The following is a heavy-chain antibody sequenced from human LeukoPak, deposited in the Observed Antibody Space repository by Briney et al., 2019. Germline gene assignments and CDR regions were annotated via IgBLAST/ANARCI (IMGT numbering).Heavy chain of an antibody. CDR2: VSAGGIT. J-gene: IGHJ4*02. Sequence: PGGSLRLSCAASGFTFDNYAMSWVRQVPGKGLEWVSAVSAGGITHYGDSVRGRFTVSRDNSKNTLYLQMNSLRAEDTAVYYCAKDSLGATDYFDYWGQGTLVTVSS. CDR3: AKDSLGATDYFDY. D-gene: IGHD1-26*01. V-gene: IGHV3-23*01. CDR1: GFTFDNYA.